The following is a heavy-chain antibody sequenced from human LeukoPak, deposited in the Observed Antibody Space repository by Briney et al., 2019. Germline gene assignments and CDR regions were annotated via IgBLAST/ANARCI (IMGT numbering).Heavy chain of an antibody. Sequence: SETLSLTCTVSGGSISSGDYYWGWIRQPPGKGLEWIGSIYHSGSTYYNPSLKSRVTISVDTSKNQFSLKLSSVTAADTAVYYCARRGRTSLGAFDIWGQGTMVTVSS. J-gene: IGHJ3*02. CDR2: IYHSGST. CDR1: GGSISSGDYY. D-gene: IGHD1-26*01. V-gene: IGHV4-39*07. CDR3: ARRGRTSLGAFDI.